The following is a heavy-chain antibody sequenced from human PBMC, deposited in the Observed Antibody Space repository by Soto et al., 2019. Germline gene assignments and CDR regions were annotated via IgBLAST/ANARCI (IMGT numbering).Heavy chain of an antibody. V-gene: IGHV3-49*03. CDR2: IRSKAYGGTT. CDR3: THSKVYDSSGYPLFDP. J-gene: IGHJ5*02. D-gene: IGHD3-22*01. Sequence: PGGSLRLSCTASGFTFGDYAMSWFRQAPGKGLEWVGFIRSKAYGGTTEYAASVKGRFTISRDDSKSIAYLQMNSLKTEDTAVYYCTHSKVYDSSGYPLFDPWGQGTLVTVS. CDR1: GFTFGDYA.